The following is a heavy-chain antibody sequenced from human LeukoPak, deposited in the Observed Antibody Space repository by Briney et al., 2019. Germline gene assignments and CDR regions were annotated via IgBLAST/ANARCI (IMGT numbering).Heavy chain of an antibody. CDR3: ARKPSTGFFDF. V-gene: IGHV4-39*07. CDR1: GGSISSSGYY. J-gene: IGHJ4*02. D-gene: IGHD1-1*01. Sequence: PSETLSLTCTVSGGSISSSGYYWGWIRQPPGKGLEWIGSIYSSGNPYYNSSLKSRVTISLDTSKNQFSLKLTSVTAADTAVYYCARKPSTGFFDFWGQGALVTVSS. CDR2: IYSSGNP.